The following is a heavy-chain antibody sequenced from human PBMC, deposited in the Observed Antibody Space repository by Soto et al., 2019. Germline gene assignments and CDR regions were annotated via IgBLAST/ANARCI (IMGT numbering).Heavy chain of an antibody. CDR2: MHTSGST. V-gene: IGHV4-4*07. Sequence: SETLSLTCTVSGGSIRGYYWSWIRQSAGMGLEWIGRMHTSGSTNYNPSLKSRVTFSLDMSKNQIALELTSVSAADTALYYCVRASMPKAHFDSWGQGTLVTVSS. CDR3: VRASMPKAHFDS. D-gene: IGHD2-2*01. CDR1: GGSIRGYY. J-gene: IGHJ4*02.